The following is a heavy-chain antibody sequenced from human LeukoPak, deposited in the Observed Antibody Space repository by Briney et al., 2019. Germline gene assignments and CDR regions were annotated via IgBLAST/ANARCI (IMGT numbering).Heavy chain of an antibody. Sequence: GGSLRLSCAASGLTFSSYEMSWVRQAPGKGLEWLSYISTGGSTTHYADSVKGRFTMSRDNAKNSLYLQMNSLRAEDTAVYYCARDRETAMADWGQGTLVTVSS. J-gene: IGHJ4*02. D-gene: IGHD5-18*01. CDR1: GLTFSSYE. CDR2: ISTGGSTT. V-gene: IGHV3-48*03. CDR3: ARDRETAMAD.